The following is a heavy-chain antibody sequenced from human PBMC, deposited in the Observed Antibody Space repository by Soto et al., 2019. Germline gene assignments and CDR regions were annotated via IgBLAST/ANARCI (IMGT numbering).Heavy chain of an antibody. CDR2: IGYSGSS. Sequence: QLQLQNSGPGLVKPSETLSLTCTVSGGSISSSTYYWGWIRQPPGKGREWIGSIGYSGSSYYNPSLKSRVTISVDTSKNHFSLKLNSVTAADTAVYYCARRNYGVFDYWGQGTLVTVSS. CDR3: ARRNYGVFDY. CDR1: GGSISSSTYY. D-gene: IGHD3-16*01. V-gene: IGHV4-39*02. J-gene: IGHJ4*02.